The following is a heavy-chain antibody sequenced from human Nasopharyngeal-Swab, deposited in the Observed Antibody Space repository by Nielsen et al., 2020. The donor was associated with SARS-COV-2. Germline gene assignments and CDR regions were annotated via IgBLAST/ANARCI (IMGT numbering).Heavy chain of an antibody. J-gene: IGHJ3*02. CDR2: INPNSGGT. CDR1: GYTFTGYY. D-gene: IGHD2-2*01. CDR3: ARDEGCSSTSCLAFRGHDAFDI. Sequence: ASVKVSCKASGYTFTGYYMHWVRQAPGQGLEWMGWINPNSGGTNYAQKFQGWVTMTRDTSISTAYMELSRLKSDDTAVYYYARDEGCSSTSCLAFRGHDAFDIWGQGTMVTVSS. V-gene: IGHV1-2*04.